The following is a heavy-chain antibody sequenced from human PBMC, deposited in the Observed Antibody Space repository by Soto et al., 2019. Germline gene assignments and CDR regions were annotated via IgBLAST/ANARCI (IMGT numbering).Heavy chain of an antibody. Sequence: VKVSCKASGGTFSSYAISWVRQAPGQGPEWMGGIIPIFGTANYAQKFQGRVTITADESTSTAYMELSSLRSEDTAVYYCALYYDFWKTFAPWGQGTLVTVSS. D-gene: IGHD3-3*01. CDR3: ALYYDFWKTFAP. J-gene: IGHJ5*02. CDR1: GGTFSSYA. CDR2: IIPIFGTA. V-gene: IGHV1-69*13.